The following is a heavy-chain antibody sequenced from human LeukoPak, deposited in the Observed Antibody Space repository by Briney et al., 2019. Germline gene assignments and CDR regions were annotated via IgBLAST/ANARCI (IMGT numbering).Heavy chain of an antibody. Sequence: GGGLRVSCVDSGFTFSEYYMSWMRQAPGKGLEWVGNINQEVCEINYVESVRGRFTLSRDNAQHSLHLQMNTQRAEHAAVYYCATDRENNDWKERFYSWGQGTLVTVSS. CDR2: INQEVCEI. CDR1: GFTFSEYY. D-gene: IGHD1-1*01. CDR3: ATDRENNDWKERFYS. V-gene: IGHV3-7*01. J-gene: IGHJ4*02.